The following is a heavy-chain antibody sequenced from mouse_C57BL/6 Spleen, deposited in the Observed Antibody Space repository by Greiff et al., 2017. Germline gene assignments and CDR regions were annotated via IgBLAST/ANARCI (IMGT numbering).Heavy chain of an antibody. V-gene: IGHV1-39*01. D-gene: IGHD1-1*01. CDR2: INPNYGTT. J-gene: IGHJ1*03. CDR3: ASYYYYGSSPHWYFDV. Sequence: VQLQQSGPELVKPGASVKISCKASGYSFTDYNMNWVKQSNGKSLEWIGVINPNYGTTSYNQKFKGKATLTVDQSSSTAYMQLNSLTSEDSAVYYCASYYYYGSSPHWYFDVWGTGTTVTVSS. CDR1: GYSFTDYN.